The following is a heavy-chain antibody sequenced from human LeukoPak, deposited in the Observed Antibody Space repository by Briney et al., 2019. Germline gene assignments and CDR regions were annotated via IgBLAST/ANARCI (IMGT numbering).Heavy chain of an antibody. CDR3: ARSPTDLIVVVPAANYADY. D-gene: IGHD2-2*01. Sequence: GGSLRLSCAASGFTFSSYAMSWVRQAPEKGLEWVSTISGSGGGTYYADSVKGRFTISRDNSKNTLFLQMDSLRAEDTAVYYCARSPTDLIVVVPAANYADYWGQGTLVTVSS. CDR2: ISGSGGGT. J-gene: IGHJ4*02. CDR1: GFTFSSYA. V-gene: IGHV3-23*01.